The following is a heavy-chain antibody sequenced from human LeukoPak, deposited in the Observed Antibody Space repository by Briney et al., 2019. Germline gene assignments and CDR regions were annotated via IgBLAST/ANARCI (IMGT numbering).Heavy chain of an antibody. CDR1: GGTFSSYA. CDR2: IIPILGTA. CDR3: ARVSQLGSAFDI. J-gene: IGHJ3*02. Sequence: GASVKVSCKASGGTFSSYAISWVRQAPGQGLEWMGRIIPILGTANYAQKFQGRVTITADKSTSTAYMELSSLRSEDTAVYYCARVSQLGSAFDIWGQGTMVTVSS. D-gene: IGHD7-27*01. V-gene: IGHV1-69*04.